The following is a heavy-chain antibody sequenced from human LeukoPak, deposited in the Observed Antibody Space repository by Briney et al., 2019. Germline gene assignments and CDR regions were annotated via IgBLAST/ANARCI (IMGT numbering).Heavy chain of an antibody. CDR3: ARDQHTLFGVVTPIPYYMDV. D-gene: IGHD3-3*01. J-gene: IGHJ6*03. Sequence: ASVKVSCKGSGYPFTNYFIHWVRQAPGQGLEWMGVINLSDDTTTYTQKFQGRVTMTRDTSTNTVYMKLTSLRSEDTAVYYCARDQHTLFGVVTPIPYYMDVWGKGTTVTVSS. CDR1: GYPFTNYF. CDR2: INLSDDTT. V-gene: IGHV1-46*01.